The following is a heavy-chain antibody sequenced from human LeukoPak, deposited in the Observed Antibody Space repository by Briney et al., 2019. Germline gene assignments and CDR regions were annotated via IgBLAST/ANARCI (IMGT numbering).Heavy chain of an antibody. CDR2: IIPIFGTA. CDR3: ARDGYDFWSGDLTYYYYYMDV. J-gene: IGHJ6*03. Sequence: ASVKVSCKASGGTFSSYAISWVRQAPGQGLEWMGGIIPIFGTANYAQKFQGRVTITADKSTSTAYMELSSLRSEDTAVYYCARDGYDFWSGDLTYYYYYMDVWGKGATVTVSS. CDR1: GGTFSSYA. V-gene: IGHV1-69*06. D-gene: IGHD3-3*01.